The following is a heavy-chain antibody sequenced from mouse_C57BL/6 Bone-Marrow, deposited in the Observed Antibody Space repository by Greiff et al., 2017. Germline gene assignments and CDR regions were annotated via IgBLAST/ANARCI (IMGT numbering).Heavy chain of an antibody. J-gene: IGHJ1*03. CDR2: INPSSGYT. D-gene: IGHD2-1*01. V-gene: IGHV1-7*01. CDR3: ARGYCGNYAYWYFDV. Sequence: VQLQQSGAELAKPGASVKLSCKASGYTFTSYWMHWVKQRPGQGLEWIGYINPSSGYTKYNQKFKDKATLTADKSSSTAYMQLSSLTYEDSAVYYGARGYCGNYAYWYFDVWDTGTTVTVTS. CDR1: GYTFTSYW.